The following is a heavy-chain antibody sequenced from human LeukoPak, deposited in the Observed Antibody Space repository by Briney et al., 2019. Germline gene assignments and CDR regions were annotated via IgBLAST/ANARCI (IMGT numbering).Heavy chain of an antibody. CDR3: AKSLDD. V-gene: IGHV3-7*01. CDR2: IKGDGSET. J-gene: IGHJ4*02. Sequence: PGGSLRLSCVASGFTFSRSWMDWVPQAPGKGLEWVANIKGDGSETHYVDSAKGRFTISRDNAKNYLYLQIDRVRVEDTAIYYCAKSLDDRGKGVLLTVSS. CDR1: GFTFSRSW.